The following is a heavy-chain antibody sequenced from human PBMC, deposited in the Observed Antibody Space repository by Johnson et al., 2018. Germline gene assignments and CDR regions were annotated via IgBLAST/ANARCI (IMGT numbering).Heavy chain of an antibody. D-gene: IGHD6-13*01. J-gene: IGHJ6*02. CDR1: GFTFSSYG. V-gene: IGHV3-30*03. CDR3: ARGFRAYSSSWYDWAHYYYGMDV. CDR2: ISYDGSNK. Sequence: QEQLVQSGGGVVQPGRSLRLSCAASGFTFSSYGMHWVRQAPGKGLERVAVISYDGSNKYYADSVKGRFTISRANSKNTLYLQRNSPRAEDTAGYYCARGFRAYSSSWYDWAHYYYGMDVWGQGTTVTVSS.